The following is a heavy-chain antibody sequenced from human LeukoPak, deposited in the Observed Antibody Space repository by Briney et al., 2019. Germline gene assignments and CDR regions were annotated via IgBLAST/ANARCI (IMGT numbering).Heavy chain of an antibody. CDR2: ISGSGGST. Sequence: GGSLRLSCAASGFTFSSYAMSWVRQAPGKGLEWVSAISGSGGSTYYADSVKGRFTISRDNSKNTLYLQMNSLRAEDTAVYYCAPGGSSSWYVLDYWGQGTLVTVSS. CDR1: GFTFSSYA. D-gene: IGHD6-13*01. V-gene: IGHV3-23*01. CDR3: APGGSSSWYVLDY. J-gene: IGHJ4*02.